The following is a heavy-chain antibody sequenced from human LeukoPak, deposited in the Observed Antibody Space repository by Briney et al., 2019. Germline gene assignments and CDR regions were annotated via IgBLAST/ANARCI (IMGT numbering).Heavy chain of an antibody. CDR1: GFTFSTYS. CDR3: ARPASTSPLGY. CDR2: ISSSGSTI. V-gene: IGHV3-48*04. Sequence: GRSLRLSCAASGFTFSTYSMNWVRQAPGKGLEWVSYISSSGSTIYYADSVKGRFTISRDNANNSLYLQMNSLRAEDTALYYCARPASTSPLGYWGREPWSPSPQ. J-gene: IGHJ4*02.